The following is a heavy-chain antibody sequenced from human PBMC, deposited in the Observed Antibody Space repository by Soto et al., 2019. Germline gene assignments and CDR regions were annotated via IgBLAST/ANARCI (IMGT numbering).Heavy chain of an antibody. CDR3: ARAQWRHTFDY. Sequence: ASVKVSCKASGYTFTSYGISWVRQAPGQGLEWMGWISAYNGNTNYAQKLQGRFTISRDNSKNTLYLQMNSLRAEDTAVYYCARAQWRHTFDYWGQGTLVTVSS. J-gene: IGHJ4*02. V-gene: IGHV1-18*01. CDR1: GYTFTSYG. D-gene: IGHD6-19*01. CDR2: ISAYNGNT.